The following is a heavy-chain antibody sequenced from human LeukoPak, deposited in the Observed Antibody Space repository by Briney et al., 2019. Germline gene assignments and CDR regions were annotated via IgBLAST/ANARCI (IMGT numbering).Heavy chain of an antibody. CDR2: IYYSGST. Sequence: SETLSLTCPVSGASISSYYWSWIRQPPGKGLEWIGFIYYSGSTNYNPTLKSGVTISVDTSKNQFSLKLSSVTAADTAVYYCARSGRYYYDSSGYYFYYYYGMDVWGQGTTVTVSS. CDR1: GASISSYY. J-gene: IGHJ6*02. CDR3: ARSGRYYYDSSGYYFYYYYGMDV. V-gene: IGHV4-59*01. D-gene: IGHD3-22*01.